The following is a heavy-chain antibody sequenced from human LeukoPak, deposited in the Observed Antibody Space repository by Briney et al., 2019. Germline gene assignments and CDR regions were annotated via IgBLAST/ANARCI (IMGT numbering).Heavy chain of an antibody. V-gene: IGHV4-59*08. CDR2: IYYSGST. J-gene: IGHJ4*02. Sequence: TSETLSLTCTVSGGSISSYYWSWIRQPPGKGLQWIGYIYYSGSTNYNPSLKSRVTISVDTSKNQFSLNLNSVTAADTAVYYCARYGEYSFDFWGQGTLVTVSS. CDR1: GGSISSYY. CDR3: ARYGEYSFDF. D-gene: IGHD4-17*01.